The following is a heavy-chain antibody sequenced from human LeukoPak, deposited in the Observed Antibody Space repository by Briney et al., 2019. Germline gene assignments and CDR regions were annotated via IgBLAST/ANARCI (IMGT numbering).Heavy chain of an antibody. D-gene: IGHD1-26*01. CDR1: GGSISSGDYY. CDR2: IYYSGNT. CDR3: TRDSGSWTVDY. J-gene: IGHJ4*02. Sequence: SETLSLTCTVSGGSISSGDYYWSWIRQPPGKGLEWIGYIYYSGNTYYNPSLRSRVTISLDTSKNQFSLKLSSVTAADTAVYYCTRDSGSWTVDYWGQGTLVTVSS. V-gene: IGHV4-30-4*01.